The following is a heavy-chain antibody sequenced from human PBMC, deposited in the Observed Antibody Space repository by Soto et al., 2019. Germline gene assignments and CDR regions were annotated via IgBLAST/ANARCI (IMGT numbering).Heavy chain of an antibody. D-gene: IGHD3-16*01. CDR3: ARDLILRQEVLYALLGY. CDR1: GFTFSSYS. J-gene: IGHJ4*02. CDR2: ISGSSSMI. Sequence: EVQLVESGGGLVQPGGSLRLCCAASGFTFSSYSMNWVRQAPGKGLEWVSYISGSSSMIYYADSVQGRFTISRDNAKNSVSPQMHSLRAGDTAVYSCARDLILRQEVLYALLGYWAQGTPVTVSS. V-gene: IGHV3-48*01.